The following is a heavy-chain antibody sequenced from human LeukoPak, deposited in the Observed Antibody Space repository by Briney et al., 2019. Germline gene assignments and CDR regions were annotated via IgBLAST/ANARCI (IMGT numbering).Heavy chain of an antibody. CDR2: IYYSGST. D-gene: IGHD3-10*01. CDR1: GGSISSSSYY. V-gene: IGHV4-39*01. J-gene: IGHJ6*03. CDR3: ARHTSGLGRYYYYYMDV. Sequence: KTSQTLSLTCTVSGGSISSSSYYWGWIRQPPGKVLEWIGSIYYSGSTYYNPSLKSRVTISVDTSKNQFSLKLSSVTAADTAVYYCARHTSGLGRYYYYYMDVWGKGTTVTVSS.